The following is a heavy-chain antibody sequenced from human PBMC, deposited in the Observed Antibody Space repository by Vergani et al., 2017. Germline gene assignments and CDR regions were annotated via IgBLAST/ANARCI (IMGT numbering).Heavy chain of an antibody. D-gene: IGHD3-22*01. Sequence: QVQLQESGPGLVKPSETLSLTCTVSGGSISSYYWSWIRQPPGKGLEWIGYIYYSGSTNYNPSLKSRVTISVDTSKNQFSLKLSSVTAADTAVYCCARDWGYDSSGWRGFDPWGQGTLVTVSS. CDR2: IYYSGST. CDR1: GGSISSYY. V-gene: IGHV4-59*01. CDR3: ARDWGYDSSGWRGFDP. J-gene: IGHJ5*02.